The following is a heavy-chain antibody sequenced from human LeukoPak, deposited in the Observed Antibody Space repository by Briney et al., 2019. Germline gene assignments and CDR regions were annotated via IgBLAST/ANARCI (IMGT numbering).Heavy chain of an antibody. V-gene: IGHV1-46*01. J-gene: IGHJ6*02. CDR2: INPSGGST. CDR1: GYTFTSYY. Sequence: GASVTVSCKASGYTFTSYYMHWVRQAPGQGLEWMGIINPSGGSTSYAQKFQGRVTMTRDTSTSTVYMELSSLRSEDTAVYYCARVSTPGDYYYYYGMDVWGQGTTVTVSS. CDR3: ARVSTPGDYYYYYGMDV. D-gene: IGHD2/OR15-2a*01.